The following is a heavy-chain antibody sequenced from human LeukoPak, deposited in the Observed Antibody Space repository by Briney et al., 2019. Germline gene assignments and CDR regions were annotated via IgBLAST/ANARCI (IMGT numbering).Heavy chain of an antibody. Sequence: ASVKVSCKASGYTFTSYDINWVRQATGQGLEWMGWMNPNSGNTGYAQKFQGRVTMTRNSSISTAYMELSSLRSEDTAVYYCARTPPAMVRGVSYYYYYGMGVWGQGTTVTVSS. CDR3: ARTPPAMVRGVSYYYYYGMGV. D-gene: IGHD3-10*01. V-gene: IGHV1-8*01. CDR1: GYTFTSYD. J-gene: IGHJ6*02. CDR2: MNPNSGNT.